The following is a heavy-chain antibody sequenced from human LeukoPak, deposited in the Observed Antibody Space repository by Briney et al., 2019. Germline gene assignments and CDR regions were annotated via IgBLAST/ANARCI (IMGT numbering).Heavy chain of an antibody. CDR3: ARGKNYYGSGSYYNAKPRPLNWFDP. J-gene: IGHJ5*02. Sequence: PSETLSLTCTVSGGSISSYYWSWIRQTPGKGLEWIGYIYYSGSTNYNPSLKSRVTISVDTSKNQFSLKLSSVTAADTAVYYCARGKNYYGSGSYYNAKPRPLNWFDPWGQGTLVTVSS. D-gene: IGHD3-10*01. V-gene: IGHV4-59*12. CDR2: IYYSGST. CDR1: GGSISSYY.